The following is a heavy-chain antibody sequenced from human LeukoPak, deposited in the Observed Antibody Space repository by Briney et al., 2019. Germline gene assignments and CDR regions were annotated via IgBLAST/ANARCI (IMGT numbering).Heavy chain of an antibody. V-gene: IGHV1-8*01. CDR1: GYTFTNYE. CDR2: MNPNSGNT. Sequence: ASVKVSCKASGYTFTNYEINWVRQGTGQGLEWMGWMNPNSGNTGYAQKFQGRVTITRNTSISTAYMELSSLRSEDTAVYYCARVRPRKRIGYCSSTSCYNLASASYYFDYWGQGTLVTVSS. D-gene: IGHD2-2*01. CDR3: ARVRPRKRIGYCSSTSCYNLASASYYFDY. J-gene: IGHJ4*02.